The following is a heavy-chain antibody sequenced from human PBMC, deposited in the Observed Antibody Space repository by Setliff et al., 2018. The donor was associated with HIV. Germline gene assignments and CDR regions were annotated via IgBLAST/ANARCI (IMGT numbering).Heavy chain of an antibody. CDR2: IYYSGST. CDR3: ATYRSMIQQALDAFDI. V-gene: IGHV4-34*01. Sequence: SETLSLTCGLYGGSFSDYYWSWIRQPPGKGLEWIGNIYYSGSTYYNPSLKSRVTISVDTSKNQFSLKLSSVTAADTAVYYCATYRSMIQQALDAFDIWGQGTMVTVSS. J-gene: IGHJ3*02. D-gene: IGHD3-22*01. CDR1: GGSFSDYY.